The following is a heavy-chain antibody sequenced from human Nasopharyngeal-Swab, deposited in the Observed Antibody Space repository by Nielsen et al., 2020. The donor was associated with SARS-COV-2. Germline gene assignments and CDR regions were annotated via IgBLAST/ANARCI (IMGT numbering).Heavy chain of an antibody. V-gene: IGHV4-34*01. CDR3: AKVGGAVAG. CDR1: GGSFSDYY. CDR2: INHSGST. J-gene: IGHJ4*02. D-gene: IGHD6-19*01. Sequence: SETLSLTCAVYGGSFSDYYWSWIRQSPGRGLEWIGEINHSGSTNYNPSLKSRVTISVDRSKNQFSLKLKSVTAADTAVYYCAKVGGAVAGWGQGTLVTVSS.